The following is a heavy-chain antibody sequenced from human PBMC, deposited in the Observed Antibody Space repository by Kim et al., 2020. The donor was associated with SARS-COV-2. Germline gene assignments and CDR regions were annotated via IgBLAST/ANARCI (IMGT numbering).Heavy chain of an antibody. Sequence: GGSLRLSCAASGFSVSSNYMNWVRQAPGKGPEWVSVIYSAGSTYYADSVKGRFTISRDTSKNTLYLLMSSLRADDTAVYYCARAPVVVIAPHYYMDVWGKGTTVTVSS. CDR2: IYSAGST. CDR3: ARAPVVVIAPHYYMDV. CDR1: GFSVSSNY. J-gene: IGHJ6*03. D-gene: IGHD2-21*01. V-gene: IGHV3-66*01.